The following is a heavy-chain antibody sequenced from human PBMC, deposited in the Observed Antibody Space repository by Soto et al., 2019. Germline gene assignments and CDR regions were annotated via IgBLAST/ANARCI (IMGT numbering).Heavy chain of an antibody. Sequence: EVQLLESGGGLVRPGGSLRLSCVASGFTFGSYAMTWVRQAPGKGLEWVSALTNSASITYYADSVTGRFTISRDNSKNTLYLQMNNLRAEDTAVYYCAQDFGGRRPFHFWGQGTLVTVSS. V-gene: IGHV3-23*01. CDR3: AQDFGGRRPFHF. CDR2: LTNSASIT. D-gene: IGHD1-26*01. J-gene: IGHJ4*02. CDR1: GFTFGSYA.